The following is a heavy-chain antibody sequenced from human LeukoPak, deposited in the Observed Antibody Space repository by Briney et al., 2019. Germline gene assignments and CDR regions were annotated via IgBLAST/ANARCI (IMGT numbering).Heavy chain of an antibody. V-gene: IGHV1-2*02. CDR1: GYTFTGYY. D-gene: IGHD3-10*01. J-gene: IGHJ5*02. Sequence: GASVKVSCKASGYTFTGYYMQWVRQAPGQGLEWTGWINPNSGGTNYAQKFQGRVTMTRDTSISTAYMELSRLRSDDTAVYYCARDPIGIRGVIPNWFDPWGQGTQVIVSS. CDR2: INPNSGGT. CDR3: ARDPIGIRGVIPNWFDP.